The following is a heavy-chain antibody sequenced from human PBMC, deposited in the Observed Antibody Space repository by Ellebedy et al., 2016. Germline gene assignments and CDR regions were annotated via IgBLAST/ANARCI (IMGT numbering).Heavy chain of an antibody. CDR1: GGSISSGSYY. D-gene: IGHD6-6*01. CDR3: ARGGIAARPVLWGLYYMDV. Sequence: SETLSLTXTVSGGSISSGSYYWSWIRQPAGKGLEWIGRIYTSGSTNYNPSLKSRVTMSVDTSKNQFSLKLSSVTAADTAVYYCARGGIAARPVLWGLYYMDVWGKGTTVTVSS. J-gene: IGHJ6*03. CDR2: IYTSGST. V-gene: IGHV4-61*02.